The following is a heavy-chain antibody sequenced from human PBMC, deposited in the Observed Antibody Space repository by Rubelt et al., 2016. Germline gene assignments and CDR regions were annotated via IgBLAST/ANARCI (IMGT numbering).Heavy chain of an antibody. V-gene: IGHV4-34*01. CDR3: ARGGRYYGSGSYQRHNWFDP. D-gene: IGHD3-10*01. CDR2: INHSGST. J-gene: IGHJ5*02. Sequence: QVQLQQWGAGLLKPSETLSLTCAVYGGSFSGYYWSWIRQPPGKGLEWIGEINHSGSTNYNPSLKRRVTISVDTSKNQFSLKLSSVTAADTAVYYRARGGRYYGSGSYQRHNWFDPWGQGTLVTVSS. CDR1: GGSFSGYY.